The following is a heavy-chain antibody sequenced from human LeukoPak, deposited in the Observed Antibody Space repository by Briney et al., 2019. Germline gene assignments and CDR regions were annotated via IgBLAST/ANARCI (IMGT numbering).Heavy chain of an antibody. V-gene: IGHV4-59*12. J-gene: IGHJ4*02. CDR3: ARDYVDTAMDKAPFDY. CDR2: IYYSGST. D-gene: IGHD5-18*01. Sequence: SETLSLTCTVSGGSISSYYWSWIRQPPGKGLEWIGYIYYSGSTNYNPSLKSRVTISVDTSKNQFSLKLSSVTAADTAVYYCARDYVDTAMDKAPFDYWGQGTLVTVSS. CDR1: GGSISSYY.